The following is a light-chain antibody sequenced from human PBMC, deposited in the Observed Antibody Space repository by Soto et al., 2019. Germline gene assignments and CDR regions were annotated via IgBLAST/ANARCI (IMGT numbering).Light chain of an antibody. CDR2: AAS. CDR3: QQTYSAPWT. J-gene: IGKJ1*01. Sequence: DIQMTQSPSSLSASVGDRVTITCRASQTISSYLNRYQQKPGKAPKFLIYAASSLQSGVPSRFSGSGSGTDFTLTISSLQSEDFATYYCQQTYSAPWTFGQGTKVEIK. V-gene: IGKV1-39*01. CDR1: QTISSY.